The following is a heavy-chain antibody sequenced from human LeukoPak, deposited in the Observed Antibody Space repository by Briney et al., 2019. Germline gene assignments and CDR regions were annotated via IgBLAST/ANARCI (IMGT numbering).Heavy chain of an antibody. D-gene: IGHD5-18*01. J-gene: IGHJ4*02. CDR1: GYSVSSSNW. V-gene: IGHV4-28*01. CDR2: IYYSGST. Sequence: PSETLSLTCAVSGYSVSSSNWWGWIRLPPGKGLEWIGYIYYSGSTSYNPSLKSRVTMSVDTSMNQFSLKLSSVTAVDTAVYYCARTAVDSGSYFDSWGQGTLVT. CDR3: ARTAVDSGSYFDS.